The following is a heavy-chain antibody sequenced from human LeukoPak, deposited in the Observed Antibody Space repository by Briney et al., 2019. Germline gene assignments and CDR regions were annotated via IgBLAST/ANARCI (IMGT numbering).Heavy chain of an antibody. V-gene: IGHV4-59*01. CDR2: IYYSGST. CDR1: AGSIDSYY. CDR3: ARRGHYDSSGYYLDY. Sequence: SETLSLTCTVSAGSIDSYYWSWIRQPPGKGLEWIGYIYYSGSTNYNPSLKSRVTISVDTSKNQFSLKLSSVTAADTAVYYCARRGHYDSSGYYLDYWGQGTLVTVSS. J-gene: IGHJ4*02. D-gene: IGHD3-22*01.